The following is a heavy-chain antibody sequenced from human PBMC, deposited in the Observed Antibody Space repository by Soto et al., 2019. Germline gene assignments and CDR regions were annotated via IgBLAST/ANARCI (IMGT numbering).Heavy chain of an antibody. CDR3: ANEEGVGSTSYSHY. CDR2: ISGSGGST. D-gene: IGHD2-2*01. Sequence: GESLKISCAASGFTFSSYAMSWVRQAPGKGLEWVSAISGSGGSTYYADSVKGRFTISRDNSKNTLYLQMNSLRAEDTAVYYCANEEGVGSTSYSHYWGQGTLVTVSS. J-gene: IGHJ4*02. V-gene: IGHV3-23*01. CDR1: GFTFSSYA.